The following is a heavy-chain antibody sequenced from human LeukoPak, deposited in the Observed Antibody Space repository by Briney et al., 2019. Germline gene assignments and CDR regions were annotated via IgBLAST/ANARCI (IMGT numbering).Heavy chain of an antibody. J-gene: IGHJ4*02. CDR2: ISYDGSNK. V-gene: IGHV3-30-3*01. CDR1: GFTFSSYA. D-gene: IGHD6-13*01. CDR3: ARDSGVAAAGSFDY. Sequence: GRSLRLSCAASGFTFSSYAMHWLRQAPGKGLEWVAVISYDGSNKYYAGSVKGRFTISRDNSKNTLYLQMNSLRAEDTAVYYCARDSGVAAAGSFDYWGQGTLVTVSS.